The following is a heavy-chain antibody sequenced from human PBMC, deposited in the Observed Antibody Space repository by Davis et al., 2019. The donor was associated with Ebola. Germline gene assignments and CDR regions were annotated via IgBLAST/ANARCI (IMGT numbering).Heavy chain of an antibody. V-gene: IGHV1-3*01. Sequence: ASVKVSCKASGYTFTSYAMHWVRQAPGQRLEWMGWINAGNGNTKYSQKFQGRVTITRDTSASTAYMELSSLRSEDTAVYYCARVRGGYSYGGDYFDYWGQGTLVTVSS. CDR2: INAGNGNT. J-gene: IGHJ4*02. D-gene: IGHD5-18*01. CDR3: ARVRGGYSYGGDYFDY. CDR1: GYTFTSYA.